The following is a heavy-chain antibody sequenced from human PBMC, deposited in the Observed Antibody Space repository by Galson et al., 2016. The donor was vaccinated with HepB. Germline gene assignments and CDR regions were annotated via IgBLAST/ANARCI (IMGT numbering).Heavy chain of an antibody. CDR3: ARGASGSYRWFDP. V-gene: IGHV1-69*13. Sequence: SVKVSCKASGGSFSALALSWVRQAPGHGLEWMGMIIPIFHTTTYAEKFQGRVTITADESTTTVHMELTSLRHDDTAVYYCARGASGSYRWFDPWGQGSLVTVSA. CDR2: IIPIFHTT. CDR1: GGSFSALA. J-gene: IGHJ5*02. D-gene: IGHD3-16*02.